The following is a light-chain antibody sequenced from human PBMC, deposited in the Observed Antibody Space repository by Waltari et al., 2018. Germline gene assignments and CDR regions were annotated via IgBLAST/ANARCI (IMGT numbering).Light chain of an antibody. Sequence: QSALTQPASVSRSPGQSITISCTGTSSDVDKDNLASWYQPHPHKAPKPMIYEVAKPPSGVSNRFSGSKSGNTASLTISGLQAEDEADYYCCSYAGGGTYVFGRGTKVTVL. J-gene: IGLJ1*01. CDR1: SSDVDKDNL. CDR3: CSYAGGGTYV. V-gene: IGLV2-23*02. CDR2: EVA.